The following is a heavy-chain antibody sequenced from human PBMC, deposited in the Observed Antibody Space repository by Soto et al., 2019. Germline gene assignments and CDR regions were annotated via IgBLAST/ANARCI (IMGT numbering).Heavy chain of an antibody. CDR3: AREILLGAQNWFDP. D-gene: IGHD3-10*01. J-gene: IGHJ5*02. V-gene: IGHV4-30-4*01. CDR2: IFYRGST. CDR1: GGSISSGDYY. Sequence: QVQLQESGPGLVKPSLTLSLTCTVSGGSISSGDYYWSWIRQPPGKGLNWIGYIFYRGSTYYNPSLKSRVTISVDTSKNQFSLKLSTVTAADTAVYYCAREILLGAQNWFDPWGQGTLVTVSS.